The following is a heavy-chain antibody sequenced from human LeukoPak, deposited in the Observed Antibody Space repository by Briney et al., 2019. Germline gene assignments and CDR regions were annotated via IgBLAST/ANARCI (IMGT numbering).Heavy chain of an antibody. CDR3: ARDVIAAAGSPFGD. CDR1: GYTFTSYD. CDR2: MNPNSGNT. D-gene: IGHD6-13*01. V-gene: IGHV1-8*03. Sequence: ASVKVSCKASGYTFTSYDINWVRQATGQGLEWMGWMNPNSGNTGYAQKFQGRVTITRNTSISTAYMELSSLRSEDTAVYYCARDVIAAAGSPFGDWGQGTLVTVSS. J-gene: IGHJ4*02.